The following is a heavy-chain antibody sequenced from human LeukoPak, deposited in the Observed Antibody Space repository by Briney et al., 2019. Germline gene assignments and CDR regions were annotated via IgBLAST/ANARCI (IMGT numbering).Heavy chain of an antibody. D-gene: IGHD4-11*01. V-gene: IGHV3-33*06. Sequence: QTGGSLRLSCAASGFTYSHFGMHWVRQAPGKGLEWVAVIWSDGTEKYYGDAVKGRFTISRDNSRNTLYLQTNNLRDDDTAVYYCAKDAQRGFDYSNSLEYWGQGTLVIVSS. CDR2: IWSDGTEK. CDR1: GFTYSHFG. CDR3: AKDAQRGFDYSNSLEY. J-gene: IGHJ4*02.